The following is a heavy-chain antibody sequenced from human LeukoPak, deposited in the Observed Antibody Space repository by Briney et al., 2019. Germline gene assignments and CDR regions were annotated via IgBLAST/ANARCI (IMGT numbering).Heavy chain of an antibody. CDR2: ISSSSSYI. CDR3: ARDFQNSGLKSSSGSVFDY. Sequence: PGGSLRLSCAASGFTFSSYSMNWVRQAPGKGLEWVSSISSSSSYIYYADSVKGRFTISRDNAKNSLYLQMNSLRAEDTAVYYCARDFQNSGLKSSSGSVFDYWGQGTLVTVSS. J-gene: IGHJ4*02. D-gene: IGHD3-22*01. V-gene: IGHV3-21*01. CDR1: GFTFSSYS.